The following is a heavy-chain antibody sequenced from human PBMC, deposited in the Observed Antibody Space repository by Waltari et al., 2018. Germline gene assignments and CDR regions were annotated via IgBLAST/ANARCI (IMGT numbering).Heavy chain of an antibody. CDR1: GFTFSNAW. CDR3: ITQWY. J-gene: IGHJ4*02. V-gene: IGHV3-15*07. D-gene: IGHD6-19*01. CDR2: IKSKTDGGTT. Sequence: EVQLVESGGGLVKPGGSLRLSCTASGFTFSNAWMNWVRQAPGKGLEWVGHIKSKTDGGTTDYAAPVKGSFTISRDDSKNTLYLQMNSLKTEDTAVYYCITQWYWGQGTLVTVSS.